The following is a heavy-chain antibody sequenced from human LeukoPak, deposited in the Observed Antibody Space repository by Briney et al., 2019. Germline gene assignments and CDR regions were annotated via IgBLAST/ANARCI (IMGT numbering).Heavy chain of an antibody. J-gene: IGHJ4*02. V-gene: IGHV3-23*01. CDR3: AKAPEGGYYPFDY. CDR1: GFTFNSYA. CDR2: ISGSGGST. D-gene: IGHD3-22*01. Sequence: GGSLRLSCAASGFTFNSYAMSWVRQAPGKGLEWVSAISGSGGSTYYADSVKGRFTISRDNSKNTLYLQMNSLRAEDTAVYYCAKAPEGGYYPFDYWGQGTLVTVSS.